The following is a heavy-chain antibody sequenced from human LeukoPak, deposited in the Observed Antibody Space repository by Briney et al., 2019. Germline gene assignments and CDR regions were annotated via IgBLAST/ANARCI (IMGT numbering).Heavy chain of an antibody. CDR1: GYTFTGYY. D-gene: IGHD2-8*01. J-gene: IGHJ5*02. CDR3: ARDSDMLKSWFDP. V-gene: IGHV1-2*02. Sequence: GASVTVSCKASGYTFTGYYMHWVRQAPGQGLEWMGWINPNSGGTNYAQKFQGRVTMTRDTSISTAYMELSRLRSDDTAVYYCARDSDMLKSWFDPWGQGTLVTVSS. CDR2: INPNSGGT.